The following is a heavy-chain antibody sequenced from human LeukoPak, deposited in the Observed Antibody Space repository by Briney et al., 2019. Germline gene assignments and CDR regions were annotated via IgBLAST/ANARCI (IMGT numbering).Heavy chain of an antibody. CDR1: GGSISSHY. Sequence: SENLSFTCTVSGGSISSHYWSWIRQPPGKGLEWIGYIYYSGSTNYNPSLKSRVTISVDTSKNQFSLKLSSVTAADTAVYYCARESYSYGPRVEYYMDVWGKGTTVTVSS. J-gene: IGHJ6*03. V-gene: IGHV4-59*11. CDR2: IYYSGST. D-gene: IGHD5-18*01. CDR3: ARESYSYGPRVEYYMDV.